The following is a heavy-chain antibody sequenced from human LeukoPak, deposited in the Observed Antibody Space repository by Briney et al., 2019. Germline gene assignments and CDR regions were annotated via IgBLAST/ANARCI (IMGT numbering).Heavy chain of an antibody. J-gene: IGHJ4*02. Sequence: ASVKVSCKASGYTSTSYAMHWVRQAPGQRLEWMGWINAGNGNTKYSQKFQGRVTITRDTSASTAYMELSSLRSEDTAVYYCARVSTVTPDFDYWGQGTLVTVSS. CDR1: GYTSTSYA. CDR3: ARVSTVTPDFDY. V-gene: IGHV1-3*01. CDR2: INAGNGNT. D-gene: IGHD4-17*01.